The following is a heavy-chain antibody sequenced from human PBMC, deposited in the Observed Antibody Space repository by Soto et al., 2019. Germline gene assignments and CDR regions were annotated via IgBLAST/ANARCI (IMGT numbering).Heavy chain of an antibody. CDR1: GFTFSSYV. V-gene: IGHV3-23*01. CDR3: AKEYTQLLAHFDY. J-gene: IGHJ4*02. CDR2: ISGNGDRT. D-gene: IGHD1-1*01. Sequence: PGGSLRLSCSASGFTFSSYVMSWVRQAPGKGLEWVSAISGNGDRTYFGDSVKGRFTVSGDNSKNTLYLQMNSLRAEDTAIYYCAKEYTQLLAHFDYWGQGTLVTVSS.